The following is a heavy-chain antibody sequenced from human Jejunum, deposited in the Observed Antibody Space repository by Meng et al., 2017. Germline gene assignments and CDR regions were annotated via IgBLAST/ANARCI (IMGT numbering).Heavy chain of an antibody. Sequence: SGLGLVRPSGTLSPTCTFPRDTISSANWWIWFSQPPGKGLEWIGEIYHIGDTYDNPSLRSRLTMSVDKSKNQFSLNLTSVTAADSAVYYCARKISPVSALYWGQGTLVTVSS. D-gene: IGHD2-21*02. CDR1: RDTISSANW. CDR2: IYHIGDT. CDR3: ARKISPVSALY. J-gene: IGHJ4*02. V-gene: IGHV4-4*02.